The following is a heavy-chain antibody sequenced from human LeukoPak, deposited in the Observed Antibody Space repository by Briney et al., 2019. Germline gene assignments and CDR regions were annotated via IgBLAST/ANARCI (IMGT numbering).Heavy chain of an antibody. CDR1: GGSISRGGYS. V-gene: IGHV4-30-2*01. J-gene: IGHJ4*02. Sequence: PSETLSLTCAVSGGSISRGGYSWSWIRQPPGKGLEWIGYIYHSGSTYYNPSLKSRVTISVDRSKNQFSLKLSSVTAADTAVYYCARGRTDDYFDYWGQGTLVTVSS. CDR3: ARGRTDDYFDY. CDR2: IYHSGST.